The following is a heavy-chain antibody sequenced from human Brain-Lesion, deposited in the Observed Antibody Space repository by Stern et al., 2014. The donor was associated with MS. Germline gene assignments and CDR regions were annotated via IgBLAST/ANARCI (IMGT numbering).Heavy chain of an antibody. CDR1: GGSISSSNW. J-gene: IGHJ4*02. D-gene: IGHD6-13*01. CDR3: ARFPASRPHVFDS. Sequence: VQLEESGPGLVKPSGTLSLTCAVSGGSISSSNWWSWVRQSPGKGLEWIGESDHSGSTIYNPSLKSRVTVSVDKSKNPFSLHLRSVTAADTAVYFCARFPASRPHVFDSWGQGTLVTVSS. V-gene: IGHV4-4*02. CDR2: SDHSGST.